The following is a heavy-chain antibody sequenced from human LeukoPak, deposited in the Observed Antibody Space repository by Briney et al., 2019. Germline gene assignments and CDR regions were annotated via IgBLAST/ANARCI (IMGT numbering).Heavy chain of an antibody. CDR1: GYTFTSYG. J-gene: IGHJ4*02. CDR3: AAYDSSGYFDY. V-gene: IGHV1-18*01. CDR2: ISAYNGNT. Sequence: GASVKVSCKASGYTFTSYGISWVRQAPGQGLEWMGWISAYNGNTNYAQKLQGRVIMTTDTSTSTAYMELRSLRSDDTAVYYCAAYDSSGYFDYWGQGTLVTVSS. D-gene: IGHD3-22*01.